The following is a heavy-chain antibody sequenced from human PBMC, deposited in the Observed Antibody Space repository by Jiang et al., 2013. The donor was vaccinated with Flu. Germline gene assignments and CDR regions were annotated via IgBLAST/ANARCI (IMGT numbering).Heavy chain of an antibody. CDR1: GGSIRNSDYY. V-gene: IGHV4-39*02. Sequence: LLKPSETLSLTCTVSGGSIRNSDYYWGWIRQPPRKGLEWIGNIYYSGSTYYNPALKSRVTIFVDTSKNHFSLKLSSVTAADTAVYYCARHSGSYLYYYHMDVWGKGTTVTVSS. J-gene: IGHJ6*03. CDR3: ARHSGSYLYYYHMDV. D-gene: IGHD1-26*01. CDR2: IYYSGST.